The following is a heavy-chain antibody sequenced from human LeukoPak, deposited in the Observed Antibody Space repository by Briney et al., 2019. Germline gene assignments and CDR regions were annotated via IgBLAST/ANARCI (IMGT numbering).Heavy chain of an antibody. CDR3: ARGVNLYYYMDV. CDR1: GGSFSGYY. V-gene: IGHV4-34*01. Sequence: SETLSLTCAVYGGSFSGYYWSWIRQPPGKGLEWIGEINHSGSTNYNPSLKSRVTISVDTSKNQFSLKLSSVTAADTAVYYCARGVNLYYYMDVWGKGTTVTISS. CDR2: INHSGST. J-gene: IGHJ6*03. D-gene: IGHD1-20*01.